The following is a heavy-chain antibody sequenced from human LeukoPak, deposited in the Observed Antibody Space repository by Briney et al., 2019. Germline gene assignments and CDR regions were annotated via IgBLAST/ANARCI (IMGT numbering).Heavy chain of an antibody. CDR1: GFTFSDYY. V-gene: IGHV3-11*01. Sequence: GGSLRLSCAASGFTFSDYYMSWIRQVPGKGLEWVSYISSSGSTIYYADSVKGRFTISRDNAKNSLYLQMNSLRAEDTAVYYCARDQGGVLRFLEWPQYFDYWGQGTLVTVSS. D-gene: IGHD3-3*01. J-gene: IGHJ4*02. CDR3: ARDQGGVLRFLEWPQYFDY. CDR2: ISSSGSTI.